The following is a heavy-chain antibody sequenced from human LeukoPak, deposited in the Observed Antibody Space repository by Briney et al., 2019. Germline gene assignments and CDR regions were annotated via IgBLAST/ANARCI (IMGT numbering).Heavy chain of an antibody. J-gene: IGHJ4*02. CDR2: IRYDGSNK. D-gene: IGHD3-16*01. CDR3: AKGPTVSDY. V-gene: IGHV3-30*02. Sequence: GGSLRLSCAAPGFTFSSYGMHWVRQAPGKGLEWVAFIRYDGSNKYYADSVKGRFTISRDNSKNTLYLQMNSLRAEDTAVYYCAKGPTVSDYWGQGTLVTVSS. CDR1: GFTFSSYG.